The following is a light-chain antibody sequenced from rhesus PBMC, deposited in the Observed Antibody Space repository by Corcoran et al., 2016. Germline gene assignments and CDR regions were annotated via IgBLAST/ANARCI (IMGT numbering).Light chain of an antibody. CDR1: QGINSW. J-gene: IGKJ1*01. CDR2: SAS. V-gene: IGKV1-19*01. CDR3: QQYDDLPRT. Sequence: DIQMTQSPSSLSASVGDKVTITCHASQGINSWLAWYQHKPGKAPKPLIFSASSLHIGVPSRVSGSGSGTDYTLTINGLQPEDFATYYCQQYDDLPRTFGQGTKVEIK.